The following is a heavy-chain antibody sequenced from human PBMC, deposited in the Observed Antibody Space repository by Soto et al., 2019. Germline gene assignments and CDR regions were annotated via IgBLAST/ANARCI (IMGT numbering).Heavy chain of an antibody. CDR1: GFTVSSNY. CDR3: ARAPYSSPGDYYYYMDV. CDR2: IYSGGST. J-gene: IGHJ6*03. Sequence: GGFLRLSCAASGFTVSSNYMSWVRQAPGKGLEWVSVIYSGGSTYYADSVKGRFTISRHNSKNTLYLQMNSLRAEDTAVYYCARAPYSSPGDYYYYMDVWGKGTTVTVSS. D-gene: IGHD6-13*01. V-gene: IGHV3-53*04.